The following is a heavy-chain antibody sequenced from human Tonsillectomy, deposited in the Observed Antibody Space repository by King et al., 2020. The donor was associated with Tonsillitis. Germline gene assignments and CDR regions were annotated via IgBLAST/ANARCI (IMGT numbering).Heavy chain of an antibody. Sequence: VQLVESGGGLVKPGGSLRLSCAASGFTFSDYYMSWIRQAPGKGLEWVSYSSRSGSTIYYADSVKGRFTISRDNAKNSLYLQMSSLRAEDTAVYYCARTEIEWELLGAMDVWGQGTTVTVSS. D-gene: IGHD1-26*01. CDR3: ARTEIEWELLGAMDV. V-gene: IGHV3-11*01. J-gene: IGHJ6*02. CDR1: GFTFSDYY. CDR2: SSRSGSTI.